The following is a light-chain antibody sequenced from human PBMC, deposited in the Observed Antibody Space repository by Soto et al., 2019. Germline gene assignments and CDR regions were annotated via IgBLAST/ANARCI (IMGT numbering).Light chain of an antibody. J-gene: IGLJ2*01. CDR1: AADVGAYNF. CDR3: SSYGGYNNVI. CDR2: DAS. Sequence: QPVLTQPRSVSGSPGQSVTISCTGTAADVGAYNFVSWYQLHPGKAPKLMIYDASERPSGVPYRFSASKSANTASLTISGLQAEDEADYYCSSYGGYNNVIFGGGTKLTVL. V-gene: IGLV2-11*01.